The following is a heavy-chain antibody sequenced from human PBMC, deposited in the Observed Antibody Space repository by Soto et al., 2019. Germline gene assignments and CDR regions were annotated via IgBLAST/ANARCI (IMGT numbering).Heavy chain of an antibody. J-gene: IGHJ4*02. Sequence: XESLKISFEGSGYTFSSYSIGWVRQMPGKGLEWMGIIYPGDSDTRYSPSFQGQVSISADKSISTAYLQWSSLKASDTAMYYCARQDGSALYYFDYWGQGTLVTVSS. CDR3: ARQDGSALYYFDY. D-gene: IGHD6-19*01. CDR1: GYTFSSYS. V-gene: IGHV5-51*01. CDR2: IYPGDSDT.